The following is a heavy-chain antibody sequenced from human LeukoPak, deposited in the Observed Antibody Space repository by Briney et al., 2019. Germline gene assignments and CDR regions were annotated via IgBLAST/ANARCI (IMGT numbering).Heavy chain of an antibody. CDR1: GGSFSGYY. V-gene: IGHV4-34*01. D-gene: IGHD3-3*01. CDR3: AKTLGDFWSGSDY. J-gene: IGHJ4*02. CDR2: INHSGST. Sequence: PSETLSLTCAVYGGSFSGYYWSWIRQPPGKGLEWIGEINHSGSTNYNPSLKSRVTISVDTSKNQFSLKLSSVTAADTAVYYCAKTLGDFWSGSDYWGQGTLVTVSS.